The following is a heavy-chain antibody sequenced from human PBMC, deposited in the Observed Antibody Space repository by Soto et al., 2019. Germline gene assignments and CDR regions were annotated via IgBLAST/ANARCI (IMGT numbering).Heavy chain of an antibody. CDR3: AREGTGSPGNEETPK. J-gene: IGHJ4*02. V-gene: IGHV4-4*02. CDR1: GGSISSSNW. Sequence: QVQLQESGPGLVKPSGTLSLTCAVSGGSISSSNWWSWVRQPPGKGLEWIGEIYHSGSTNYNPSLKSRVTISVDKSKNQFALKLSSVTAADTAVYYCAREGTGSPGNEETPKWGQGTLVTVSS. CDR2: IYHSGST. D-gene: IGHD3-10*01.